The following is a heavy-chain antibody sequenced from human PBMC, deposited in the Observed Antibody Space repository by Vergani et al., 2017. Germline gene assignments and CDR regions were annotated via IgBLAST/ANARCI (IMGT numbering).Heavy chain of an antibody. CDR2: IYPADSDT. V-gene: IGHV5-51*01. CDR1: EYSFGNYW. J-gene: IGHJ4*02. Sequence: EVELVQSGPEMRKPGESLKISCKGSEYSFGNYWIGWVRQMPGKGLEWMGIIYPADSDTRYSPSFQGRFTISADKSISTAFLQWDSLKASDTALYYCARHTTYTDSWGQGTLVTVSS. D-gene: IGHD1-1*01. CDR3: ARHTTYTDS.